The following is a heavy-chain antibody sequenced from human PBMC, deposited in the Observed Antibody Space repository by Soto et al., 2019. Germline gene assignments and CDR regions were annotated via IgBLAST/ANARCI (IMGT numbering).Heavy chain of an antibody. Sequence: QVQLQQWGAGLLKPSETLSLTCAVSGGHFSGYYWSWIRQTPGKGLEWIGGINNRGGTNFNPSLESRVTISVGASKNQFSLHLRSATAADTAVYYCARDGFCSGGTCRVGNWFDPWAQGTLVTVSS. J-gene: IGHJ5*02. CDR3: ARDGFCSGGTCRVGNWFDP. CDR1: GGHFSGYY. D-gene: IGHD2-15*01. V-gene: IGHV4-34*02. CDR2: INNRGGT.